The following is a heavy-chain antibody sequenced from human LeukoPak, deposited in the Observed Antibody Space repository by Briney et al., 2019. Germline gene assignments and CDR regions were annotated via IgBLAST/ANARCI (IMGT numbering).Heavy chain of an antibody. D-gene: IGHD6-25*01. Sequence: GGSLRLSCAASGFTFSSYSMNWVRQAPGKGLEWVSYISSSSSTIYYADSVKGRFTISRDNAKNSLYLQMNSLRAEDTAVYYCARSGYSSGRYGGYYYYGMDVWGQGTTVTVSS. V-gene: IGHV3-48*04. CDR2: ISSSSSTI. CDR3: ARSGYSSGRYGGYYYYGMDV. J-gene: IGHJ6*02. CDR1: GFTFSSYS.